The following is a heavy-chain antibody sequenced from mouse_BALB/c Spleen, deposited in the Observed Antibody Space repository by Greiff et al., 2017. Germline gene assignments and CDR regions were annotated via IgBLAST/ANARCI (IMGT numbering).Heavy chain of an antibody. CDR2: ISSGGST. Sequence: DVKLVESGGGLVKPGGSLKLSCAASGFTFSSYAMSWVRQTPEKRLEWVASISSGGSTYYPDSVKGRFTISRDNARNILYLQMSSLRSEDTAMYYCARLLEDGNNYYAMGYWGQGTSVTVSA. J-gene: IGHJ4*01. D-gene: IGHD2-1*01. V-gene: IGHV5-6-5*01. CDR3: ARLLEDGNNYYAMGY. CDR1: GFTFSSYA.